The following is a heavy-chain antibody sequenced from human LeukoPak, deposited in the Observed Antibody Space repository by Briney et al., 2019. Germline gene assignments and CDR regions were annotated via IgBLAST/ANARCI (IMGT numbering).Heavy chain of an antibody. CDR1: GGTFSSYA. CDR3: ARGDDSSGYYYDY. V-gene: IGHV1-69*01. CDR2: IIPIFGTA. Sequence: SVTVSCKASGGTFSSYAISWVRQAPGQGLEWMGGIIPIFGTANYAQNFQGRVTITADESTSTAYMELSSLRSEDTAVYYCARGDDSSGYYYDYWGQGTLVTVSS. D-gene: IGHD3-22*01. J-gene: IGHJ4*02.